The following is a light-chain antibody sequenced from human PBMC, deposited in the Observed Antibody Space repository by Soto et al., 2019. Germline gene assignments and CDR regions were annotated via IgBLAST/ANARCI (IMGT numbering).Light chain of an antibody. Sequence: QSALTQPASVSGSPGQSITISCTGTSSDVGGYNYVSWYQQHPGNAPKLLIFDVVNRPSGVSNRFSGSKSDNTASLTISGLQAEDEADYYCSSYTRSNTVVFGRGTKLTVL. V-gene: IGLV2-14*03. J-gene: IGLJ3*02. CDR2: DVV. CDR1: SSDVGGYNY. CDR3: SSYTRSNTVV.